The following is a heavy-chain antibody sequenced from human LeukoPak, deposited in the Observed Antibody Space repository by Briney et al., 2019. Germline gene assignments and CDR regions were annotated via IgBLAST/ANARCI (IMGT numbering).Heavy chain of an antibody. CDR1: GFTFSSYS. CDR2: ISSSSSYI. CDR3: ASSLIAAAGQDY. J-gene: IGHJ4*02. V-gene: IGHV3-21*01. D-gene: IGHD6-13*01. Sequence: GGSLRLSCAASGFTFSSYSMNWVRQAPGKGLEWVSSISSSSSYIYYADSVKGRFTISRDNTKNSLYLQMNSLRAEDTAVYYCASSLIAAAGQDYWGQGTLVTVSS.